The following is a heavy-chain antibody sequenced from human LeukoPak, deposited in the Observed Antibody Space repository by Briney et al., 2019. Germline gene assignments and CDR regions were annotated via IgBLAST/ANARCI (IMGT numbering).Heavy chain of an antibody. J-gene: IGHJ6*02. CDR2: ISAYNGNT. D-gene: IGHD3-10*01. CDR1: GYTFTSYG. Sequence: ASVKVSCKASGYTFTSYGISWVRQAPGQGLEWMGWISAYNGNTNYAQKLQGRVTMTTDTSTSTAYMELRSLRSDDTAVYYCARGPPPLWFGELLAYYYYYYGMDVWGQGTTVTVSS. V-gene: IGHV1-18*01. CDR3: ARGPPPLWFGELLAYYYYYYGMDV.